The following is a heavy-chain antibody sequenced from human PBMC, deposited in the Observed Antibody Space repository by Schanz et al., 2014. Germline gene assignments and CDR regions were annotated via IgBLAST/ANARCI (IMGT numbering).Heavy chain of an antibody. CDR1: GFTFSSNS. Sequence: VQLVESGGGLVKPGGSLRLSCAASGFTFSSNSMNWVRQAPGKGLEWISYIGSSSSRIDHADSVKGRFTISRDNAKNSLYLQMNSLRAEDTAVYYCARGLIAAAGGAFAYWGQGTLVAVSS. V-gene: IGHV3-48*01. J-gene: IGHJ4*02. CDR3: ARGLIAAAGGAFAY. D-gene: IGHD6-13*01. CDR2: IGSSSSRI.